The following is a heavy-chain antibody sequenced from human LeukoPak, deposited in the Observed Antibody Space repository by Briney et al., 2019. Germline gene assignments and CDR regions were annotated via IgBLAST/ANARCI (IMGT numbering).Heavy chain of an antibody. V-gene: IGHV3-74*01. D-gene: IGHD2-2*01. CDR3: ARGAGYCSSTSCYWWFDP. CDR2: INSDGSST. J-gene: IGHJ5*02. Sequence: GGSLRLSCAASGFTFSSYWMHWVRQAPGKGLVWVSRINSDGSSTSYADSVKGRFTISRDNAKNTLYLQMNSLRAEDTAVYYCARGAGYCSSTSCYWWFDPWGQGTLVTVSS. CDR1: GFTFSSYW.